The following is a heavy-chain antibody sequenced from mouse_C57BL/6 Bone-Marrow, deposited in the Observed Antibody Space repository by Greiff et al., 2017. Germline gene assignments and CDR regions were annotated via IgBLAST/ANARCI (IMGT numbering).Heavy chain of an antibody. CDR2: IYPRSGNT. V-gene: IGHV1-81*01. J-gene: IGHJ3*01. CDR3: ARSTFFAY. Sequence: VKLMESGAELARPGASVKLSCTASGYTFTSYGISWVKQRTGQGLEWIGEIYPRSGNTYYNEQFKGKATLTADKSSSTAYMELRSLTSEDSAVYFCARSTFFAYWGQGTLVTVSA. CDR1: GYTFTSYG.